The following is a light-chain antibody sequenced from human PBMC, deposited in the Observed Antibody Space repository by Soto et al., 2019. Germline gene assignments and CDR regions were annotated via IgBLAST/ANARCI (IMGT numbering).Light chain of an antibody. CDR3: QSYDSTLSDRYV. V-gene: IGLV1-40*01. CDR1: SSNIGAGYD. Sequence: QYVLTQPPSVSGAPGQRVTISCTGSSSNIGAGYDVHWYQQRPGTAPKLLIFGNINRPSGVPDRFSGSKSGTSASLTITGLQAEDEGDYYCQSYDSTLSDRYVFGTGTKLTVL. J-gene: IGLJ1*01. CDR2: GNI.